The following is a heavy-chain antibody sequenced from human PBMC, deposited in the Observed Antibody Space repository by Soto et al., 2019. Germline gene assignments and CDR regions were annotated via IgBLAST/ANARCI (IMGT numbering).Heavy chain of an antibody. V-gene: IGHV4-59*02. Sequence: PSETLSLTCTVSGDSVTGHNWIWSRQPPVKGLEWIGYIYYNGNINYNPSLRSRVTISVDKSRSQFSLKLSSVTAAATAVYYCATHRYNVGWEHFDSWGQASLVTVSS. D-gene: IGHD1-26*01. CDR2: IYYNGNI. CDR1: GDSVTGHN. J-gene: IGHJ4*02. CDR3: ATHRYNVGWEHFDS.